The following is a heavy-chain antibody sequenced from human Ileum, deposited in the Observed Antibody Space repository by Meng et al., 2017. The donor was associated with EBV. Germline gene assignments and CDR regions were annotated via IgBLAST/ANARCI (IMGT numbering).Heavy chain of an antibody. V-gene: IGHV3-33*03. CDR2: ISYDGSNK. Sequence: VQVVGSGGVGLHPWRFLRLYCAALGFKFSSSVMHWVRQAPGKGLEWLALISYDGSNKFYADSLKGRFTISRDNSDNTVSLHINSLRVEDTAVYYCATNTPHHYWGQGTLVTVSS. CDR3: ATNTPHHY. CDR1: GFKFSSSV. J-gene: IGHJ4*02. D-gene: IGHD2-2*02.